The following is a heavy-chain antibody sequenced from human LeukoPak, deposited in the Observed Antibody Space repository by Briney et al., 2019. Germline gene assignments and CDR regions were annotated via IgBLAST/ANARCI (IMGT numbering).Heavy chain of an antibody. D-gene: IGHD1-26*01. J-gene: IGHJ4*02. CDR3: AKNIVGATTVDY. CDR2: ISGSGGST. V-gene: IGHV3-23*01. CDR1: GFTFSSYA. Sequence: GGSLRLSCAASGFTFSSYAMSWVRQAPGKGLEWVSAISGSGGSTYYPDSVKGRFTISRDNSKNTLYLQMNSLRAEDTAVYYCAKNIVGATTVDYWGQGTLVTVSS.